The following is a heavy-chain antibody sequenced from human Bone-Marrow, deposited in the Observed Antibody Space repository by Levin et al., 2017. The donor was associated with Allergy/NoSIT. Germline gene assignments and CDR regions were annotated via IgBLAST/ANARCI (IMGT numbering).Heavy chain of an antibody. CDR3: ARVPTYCGGGSCYRDAFDI. J-gene: IGHJ3*02. D-gene: IGHD2-15*01. CDR1: GFTFEDYG. CDR2: SNWNGGST. Sequence: GGSLRLSCAASGFTFEDYGMSWVRQAPGKGLEWVSYSNWNGGSTGYADSVKGRVTISRDNAKNSLYLQMNSLRAEDTALYYCARVPTYCGGGSCYRDAFDIWGQGTMVTVSS. V-gene: IGHV3-20*04.